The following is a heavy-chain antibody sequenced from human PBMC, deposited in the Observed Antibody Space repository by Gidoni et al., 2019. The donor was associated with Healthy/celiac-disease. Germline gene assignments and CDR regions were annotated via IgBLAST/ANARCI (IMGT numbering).Heavy chain of an antibody. D-gene: IGHD3-22*01. Sequence: QVQLVPSGAEVKKPGASVKVSCQASGYTFTSYGISWVRQAPGQRFEWMGWISAYNGNTNDAQKLQVRVTMTTDTSTRTAYMELRILRSDDTAVYYCAREGVGDYYDSSGYLNYYYYYGMDVWGQGTTVTVSS. CDR1: GYTFTSYG. CDR3: AREGVGDYYDSSGYLNYYYYYGMDV. CDR2: ISAYNGNT. J-gene: IGHJ6*02. V-gene: IGHV1-18*01.